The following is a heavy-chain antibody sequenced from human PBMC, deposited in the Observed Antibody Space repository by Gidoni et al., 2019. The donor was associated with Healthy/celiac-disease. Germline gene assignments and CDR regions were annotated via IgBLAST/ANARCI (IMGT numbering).Heavy chain of an antibody. CDR1: GGSVSSGSYY. Sequence: QVQLQESGPGLVKPSEPLSLTCTVSGGSVSSGSYYWSWIRQPPGKGLEWIGYIYYSGSTNYNPSLKSRVTISVDTSKNQFSLKLSSVTAADTAVYYCAREELTWSGMDVWGQGTTVTVSS. J-gene: IGHJ6*02. D-gene: IGHD1-7*01. V-gene: IGHV4-61*01. CDR2: IYYSGST. CDR3: AREELTWSGMDV.